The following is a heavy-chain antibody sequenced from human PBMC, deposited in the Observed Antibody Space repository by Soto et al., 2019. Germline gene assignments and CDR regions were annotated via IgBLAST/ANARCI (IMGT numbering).Heavy chain of an antibody. J-gene: IGHJ4*02. Sequence: ASVKVSCKASGYTFTSYAMHWVRQAPGQRLEWMGWINAGNGNTKYSQKFQGRVTITRDTSASTAYMELSSLRSEDTAVYYCARAVAGTLAYYFDYWGQGTLVTVSS. V-gene: IGHV1-3*01. CDR3: ARAVAGTLAYYFDY. D-gene: IGHD6-19*01. CDR1: GYTFTSYA. CDR2: INAGNGNT.